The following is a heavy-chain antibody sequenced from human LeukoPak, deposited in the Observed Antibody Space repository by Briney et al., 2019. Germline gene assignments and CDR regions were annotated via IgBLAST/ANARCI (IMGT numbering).Heavy chain of an antibody. J-gene: IGHJ4*02. Sequence: GGSLRLSCAASGFTFSSYAMHWVRQAPGKGLEYVSAISSNGGSTYYANSVKGRFTISRDNAKNSLYLQMNSLRAEDTAVYYCAREIYGDYYFYDYWGQGTLVTVSS. CDR1: GFTFSSYA. D-gene: IGHD4-17*01. CDR3: AREIYGDYYFYDY. CDR2: ISSNGGST. V-gene: IGHV3-64*01.